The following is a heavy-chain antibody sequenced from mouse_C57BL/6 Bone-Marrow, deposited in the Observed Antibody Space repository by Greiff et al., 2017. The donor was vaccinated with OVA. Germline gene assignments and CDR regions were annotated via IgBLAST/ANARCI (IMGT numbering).Heavy chain of an antibody. CDR3: ARDWFAY. V-gene: IGHV1-50*01. CDR2: IDPSDSYT. Sequence: VQLQQPGAELVKPGASVKLSCKASGYTFTSYWMQWVKQRPGQGLEWIGEIDPSDSYTNYNQKFKGKATLTVDTSSSTAYMQLSSLTSEDSAVYYCARDWFAYWGQGTLVTVSA. J-gene: IGHJ3*01. CDR1: GYTFTSYW.